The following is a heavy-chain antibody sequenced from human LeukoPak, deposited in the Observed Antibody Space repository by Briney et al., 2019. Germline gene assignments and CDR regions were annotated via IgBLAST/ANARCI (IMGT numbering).Heavy chain of an antibody. CDR2: IIPIFGTA. CDR1: GGTFSSYA. Sequence: GASVKVSCKASGGTFSSYAISWVRQAPGQGLEWMGGIIPIFGTANYAQKFQGRVTITTDESTSTAYMELSSLRSEDTAVYYCARSLVGATPPCYYYYYMDVWGKGTTVTVSS. D-gene: IGHD1-26*01. J-gene: IGHJ6*03. V-gene: IGHV1-69*05. CDR3: ARSLVGATPPCYYYYYMDV.